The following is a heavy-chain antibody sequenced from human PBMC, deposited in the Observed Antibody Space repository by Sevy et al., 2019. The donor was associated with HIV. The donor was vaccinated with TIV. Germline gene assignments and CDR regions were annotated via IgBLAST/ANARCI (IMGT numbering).Heavy chain of an antibody. D-gene: IGHD4-4*01. CDR2: VSGSGGKT. CDR3: ATHRRRDGYSYGAFDI. V-gene: IGHV3-23*01. CDR1: GFTFSNYA. J-gene: IGHJ3*02. Sequence: RGSLRLSCAASGFTFSNYALSWVRQAPGKGLEWVSAVSGSGGKTYYADSVKGRFTISRDTSNNTLFLHMNSLRAEDTAVYYCATHRRRDGYSYGAFDIWDQGTMVTVSS.